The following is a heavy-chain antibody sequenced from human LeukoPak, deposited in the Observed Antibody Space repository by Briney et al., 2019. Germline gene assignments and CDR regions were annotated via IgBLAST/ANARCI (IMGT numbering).Heavy chain of an antibody. Sequence: PSETLSLTCTVSGGSISSYYWSWIRQPPGKGLEWIGYIYYSGSTNYNPSLKSRVTISVDTSKNQFSLKLSSVTAADTAVYYCARDGRAAGMSIYYYYMDVWGKGTTVTVSS. V-gene: IGHV4-59*01. J-gene: IGHJ6*03. CDR2: IYYSGST. CDR1: GGSISSYY. D-gene: IGHD6-13*01. CDR3: ARDGRAAGMSIYYYYMDV.